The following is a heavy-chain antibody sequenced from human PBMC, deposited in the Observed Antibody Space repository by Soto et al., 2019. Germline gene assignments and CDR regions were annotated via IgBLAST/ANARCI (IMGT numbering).Heavy chain of an antibody. CDR2: ISSSSSYI. D-gene: IGHD2-2*01. CDR1: GFTFSSYS. Sequence: GESLKISCAASGFTFSSYSMNWVRQAPGKGLEWVSSISSSSSYIYYADSVKGRFTISRDNAKNSLYLQMNSLRAEDTAVYSCAIPETSGGAFDIWGQGTMVTVSS. CDR3: AIPETSGGAFDI. V-gene: IGHV3-21*01. J-gene: IGHJ3*02.